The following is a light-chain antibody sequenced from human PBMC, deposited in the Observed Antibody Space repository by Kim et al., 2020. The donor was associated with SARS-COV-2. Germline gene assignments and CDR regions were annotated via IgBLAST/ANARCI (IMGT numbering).Light chain of an antibody. Sequence: MSQSPATLSASPGETVTLSCRATESVSTSLAWYQQRPGQAPTLLIYGASTRATGIPARFTGSGSVSQFTLTIRGLQSEDFAVYHCHQYHTWPYSFGRGTKLEI. V-gene: IGKV3-15*01. CDR1: ESVSTS. CDR3: HQYHTWPYS. CDR2: GAS. J-gene: IGKJ2*03.